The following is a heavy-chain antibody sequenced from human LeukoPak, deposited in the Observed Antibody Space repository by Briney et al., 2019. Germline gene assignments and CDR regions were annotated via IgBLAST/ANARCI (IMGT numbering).Heavy chain of an antibody. CDR2: ISAYNGNT. V-gene: IGHV1-18*01. CDR1: GYTFTSYG. CDR3: ASNLPYYYDSSGPITNAFDI. J-gene: IGHJ3*02. Sequence: ASVKVSCKASGYTFTSYGISWVRQAPGQGLEWMGWISAYNGNTNYAQKLQGRVTMTTDTSTSTAYMDLRSLRSDDTAVYYCASNLPYYYDSSGPITNAFDIWGQGTMVTVSS. D-gene: IGHD3-22*01.